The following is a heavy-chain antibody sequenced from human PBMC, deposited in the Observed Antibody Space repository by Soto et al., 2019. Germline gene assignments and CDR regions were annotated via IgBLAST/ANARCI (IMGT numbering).Heavy chain of an antibody. D-gene: IGHD3-9*01. CDR3: ARVEVRIFCLVIIEDY. CDR1: GLSLSIAGMG. J-gene: IGHJ4*02. Sequence: SGPTLVNPTETLTLTCAVSGLSLSIAGMGVSWIRQPPGKALEWLAHIFSNDEKSYSTSLKSKYTISKDTSKSQVVLTVANLAPVDTATYSCARVEVRIFCLVIIEDYWGQGTLVTVSS. CDR2: IFSNDEK. V-gene: IGHV2-26*01.